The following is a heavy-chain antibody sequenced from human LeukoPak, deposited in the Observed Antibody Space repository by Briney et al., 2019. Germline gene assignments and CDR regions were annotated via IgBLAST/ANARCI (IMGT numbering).Heavy chain of an antibody. V-gene: IGHV1-58*02. CDR3: AAADYYDSSGYYPYAFHI. J-gene: IGHJ3*02. CDR1: GFTFTRSA. CDR2: IVVGSGNT. D-gene: IGHD3-22*01. Sequence: SVKVSCKASGFTFTRSAMQWVRQARGQRLEWIGWIVVGSGNTNYAQKFQERVTITRDMSTSTAYMELSSLRSEDTAVYFCAAADYYDSSGYYPYAFHIWGQGTMVTASS.